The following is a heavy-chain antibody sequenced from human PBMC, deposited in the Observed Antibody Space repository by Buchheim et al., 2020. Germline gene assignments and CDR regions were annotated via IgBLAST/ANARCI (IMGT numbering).Heavy chain of an antibody. J-gene: IGHJ4*02. V-gene: IGHV3-23*01. Sequence: EVQLLESGGGLVQPGGSLRLSCAASGFTFSSYAMSWVRQAPGKGLEWVSAISGDGGSILYGDSVKGRFTISRDNSKNMLYLQMNSLRAEDTAVYYCARGEDGDYERYFDCWGQGAL. D-gene: IGHD2-21*01. CDR1: GFTFSSYA. CDR2: ISGDGGSI. CDR3: ARGEDGDYERYFDC.